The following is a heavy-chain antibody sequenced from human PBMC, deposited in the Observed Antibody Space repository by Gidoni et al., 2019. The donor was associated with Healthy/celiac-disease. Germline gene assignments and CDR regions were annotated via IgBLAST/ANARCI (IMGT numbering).Heavy chain of an antibody. CDR2: INHSGST. J-gene: IGHJ5*02. V-gene: IGHV4-34*01. Sequence: QVQLQQWGAGLLKPSETLSLTCAVYGRSFSRYYWSWIRQPPGKGLEWIGEINHSGSTNYNPSLKSRVTISVDTSKNQFSLKLSSVTAADTAVYYCARHSPPGSGWYVVRNNWFDPWGQGTLVTVSS. D-gene: IGHD6-19*01. CDR3: ARHSPPGSGWYVVRNNWFDP. CDR1: GRSFSRYY.